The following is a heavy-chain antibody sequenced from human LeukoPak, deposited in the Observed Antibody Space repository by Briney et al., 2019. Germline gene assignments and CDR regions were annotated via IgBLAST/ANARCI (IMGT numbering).Heavy chain of an antibody. V-gene: IGHV4-34*01. CDR3: ARQANLFDP. CDR2: INHSGST. CDR1: GGSFSGYY. J-gene: IGHJ5*02. Sequence: SETLSLTCAVYGGSFSGYYWSWIRQPPGKGLEWIGEINHSGSTNYNPSLKSRVTISIDTSKNQFSLKLSSVTAADTAVYYCARQANLFDPWGQGTLVTVSS. D-gene: IGHD4/OR15-4a*01.